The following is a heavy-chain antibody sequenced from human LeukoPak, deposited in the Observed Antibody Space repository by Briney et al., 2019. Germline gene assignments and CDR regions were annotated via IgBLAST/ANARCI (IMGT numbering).Heavy chain of an antibody. D-gene: IGHD3-3*01. CDR1: GGTFSSYA. Sequence: SVKVSCKASGGTFSSYAISWVRQAPGQGLEWMGGIIPIFGTANYAQKFQGRVTITTDESTSTAYMELSSLRSEDTAVYYCARGGPYYDFWKPSDAFDIWGQGTMVTVSS. CDR3: ARGGPYYDFWKPSDAFDI. J-gene: IGHJ3*02. CDR2: IIPIFGTA. V-gene: IGHV1-69*05.